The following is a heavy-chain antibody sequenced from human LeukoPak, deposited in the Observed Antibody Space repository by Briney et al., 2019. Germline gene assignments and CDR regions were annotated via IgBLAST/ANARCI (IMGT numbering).Heavy chain of an antibody. V-gene: IGHV3-48*01. J-gene: IGHJ4*02. CDR1: GFTFSSYW. CDR2: ISSSSSTI. D-gene: IGHD6-13*01. CDR3: ASSWYSGHLDY. Sequence: PGGSLRLSCAASGFTFSSYWMSWVRQAPGKGLEWVSYISSSSSTIYYADSVKGRFTISRDNAKNSLYLQMNSLRAEDTAVYYCASSWYSGHLDYWGQGTLVTVSS.